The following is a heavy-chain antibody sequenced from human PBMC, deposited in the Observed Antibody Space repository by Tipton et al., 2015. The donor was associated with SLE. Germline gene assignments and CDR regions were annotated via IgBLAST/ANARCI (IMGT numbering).Heavy chain of an antibody. J-gene: IGHJ4*02. CDR2: IYYSGST. CDR3: ARDLREYGDAHFDY. Sequence: LRLSCAASGFTFSSYWMSWVRQAPGKGLEWIGYIYYSGSTNYNPSLKSRVTISVDTSKNQFSLKLSSVTAADTAVYYCARDLREYGDAHFDYWGQGTLVTVSS. CDR1: GFTFSSYW. V-gene: IGHV4-59*01. D-gene: IGHD4-17*01.